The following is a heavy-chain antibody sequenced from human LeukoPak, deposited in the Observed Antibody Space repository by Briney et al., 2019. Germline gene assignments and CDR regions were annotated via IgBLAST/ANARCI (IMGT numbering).Heavy chain of an antibody. CDR1: GFTFSSYS. CDR3: ARGGTGATRDDTFDI. CDR2: ISSSSSVI. J-gene: IGHJ3*02. D-gene: IGHD1-7*01. Sequence: GGSLRLSCAASGFTFSSYSMNWVRQAPGKGLEWVSSISSSSSVIFYADSVKGRFTISRDNAKNSLYLQMNSLRAEDTVVYYCARGGTGATRDDTFDIWGQGAMVTVSS. V-gene: IGHV3-21*01.